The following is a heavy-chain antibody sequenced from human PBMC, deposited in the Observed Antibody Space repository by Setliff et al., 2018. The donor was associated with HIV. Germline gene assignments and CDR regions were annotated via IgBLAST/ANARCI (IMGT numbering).Heavy chain of an antibody. CDR1: GYTFSDFY. D-gene: IGHD1-20*01. V-gene: IGHV1-2*06. CDR3: ARYKGFDAFDI. J-gene: IGHJ3*02. CDR2: IDPSSGVT. Sequence: ASVKVSCKASGYTFSDFYMHWVRQAPGQGPQWMGRIDPSSGVTGYAQRFQGRVTMTRDKSTTTAYMELTSLRSDDTAVYYCARYKGFDAFDIWGQGTMVTVSS.